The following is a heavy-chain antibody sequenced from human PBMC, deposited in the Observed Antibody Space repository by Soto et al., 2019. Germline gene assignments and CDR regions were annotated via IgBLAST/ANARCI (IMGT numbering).Heavy chain of an antibody. D-gene: IGHD6-13*01. CDR2: ISGSGGST. CDR3: AKDKAAAGVHYFDY. CDR1: GFTFSSYA. Sequence: PGGSLRLSCAASGFTFSSYAMSWVRQAPGKGLEWVSAISGSGGSTYYADSAKGRFTISRDNSKNTLYLQMNSLRAEDTAVYYCAKDKAAAGVHYFDYWGQGTLVTVSS. V-gene: IGHV3-23*01. J-gene: IGHJ4*02.